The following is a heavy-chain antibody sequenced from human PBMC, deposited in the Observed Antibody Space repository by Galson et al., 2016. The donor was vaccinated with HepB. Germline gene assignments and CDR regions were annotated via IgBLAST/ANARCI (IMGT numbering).Heavy chain of an antibody. CDR3: ASGPHWNHAF. Sequence: SLRLSCALSGVKFNEYDMHWGRQGLGESLEWVAPMGPAGDKYYPGSVKGRFIVSRESSKNSLYLQMDSLRAGDSGVYYCASGPHWNHAFWGQGTLVTVSS. J-gene: IGHJ4*02. CDR2: MGPAGDK. V-gene: IGHV3-13*01. CDR1: GVKFNEYD. D-gene: IGHD1-1*01.